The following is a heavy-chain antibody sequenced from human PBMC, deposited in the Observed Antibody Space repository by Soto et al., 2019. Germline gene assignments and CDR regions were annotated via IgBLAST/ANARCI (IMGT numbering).Heavy chain of an antibody. CDR3: ATRWLQSDAFDI. Sequence: PEESLTSSCQGSGYSFTSYWIVWVRQMPGKGLEWMGIIYPGDSDTRYSPSFQGQVTISADKSISTAYLQWSSLKASDTAMYYCATRWLQSDAFDIWGQGTMVTVSS. CDR2: IYPGDSDT. J-gene: IGHJ3*02. CDR1: GYSFTSYW. V-gene: IGHV5-51*01. D-gene: IGHD5-12*01.